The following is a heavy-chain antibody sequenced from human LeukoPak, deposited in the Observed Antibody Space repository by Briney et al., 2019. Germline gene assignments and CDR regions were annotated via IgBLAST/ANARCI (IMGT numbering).Heavy chain of an antibody. D-gene: IGHD6-13*01. CDR2: IYYSGST. CDR3: ARERDLGIAAAGTYFD. J-gene: IGHJ4*02. Sequence: PSETLSLTCTVSGGSISSYYWSWIRQPPGKGLEWIGYIYYSGSTNYNPSLKSRVTISVDTSKNQFSLKLSSVTAADTAVYYCARERDLGIAAAGTYFDWGQGTLVTVSS. V-gene: IGHV4-59*12. CDR1: GGSISSYY.